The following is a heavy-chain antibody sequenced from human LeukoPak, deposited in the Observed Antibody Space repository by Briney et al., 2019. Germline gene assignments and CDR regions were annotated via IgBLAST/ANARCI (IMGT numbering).Heavy chain of an antibody. CDR1: GFSFSSYW. J-gene: IGHJ4*02. CDR2: IWYDGSNK. D-gene: IGHD1-26*01. Sequence: GGSLRLSCAASGFSFSSYWMSWVRQAPGKGLEWVAVIWYDGSNKYYADSVKGRFTISRDNSKNTLYLQMNSLRAEDTAVYYCASRQSKWEYFDYWGQGTLVTVSS. CDR3: ASRQSKWEYFDY. V-gene: IGHV3-33*08.